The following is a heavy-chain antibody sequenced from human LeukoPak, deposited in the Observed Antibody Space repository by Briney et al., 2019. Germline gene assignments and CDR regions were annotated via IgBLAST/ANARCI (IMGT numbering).Heavy chain of an antibody. CDR3: AHIAVAGTAPAGAFDI. Sequence: GGSLRLSCAASGFPFRSYGMHWVRQAPGKGLEWVSFISYDGANKYYADSVKGRFTISRDNSKNTLYLQMNSLRAEDTAVYYCAHIAVAGTAPAGAFDIWGQGTMVTVSS. D-gene: IGHD6-19*01. V-gene: IGHV3-30*02. J-gene: IGHJ3*02. CDR2: ISYDGANK. CDR1: GFPFRSYG.